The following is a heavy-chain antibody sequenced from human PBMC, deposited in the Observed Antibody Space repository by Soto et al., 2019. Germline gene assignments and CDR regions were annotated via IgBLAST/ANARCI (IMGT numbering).Heavy chain of an antibody. Sequence: QGQLVQSGAEVKKPGASVKVSCKASGYTFTRYGISWVRQAPGQGLEWMGWISGYNGDTNYAQKLQGRVTMTIDTSKSTAYMELRSLTSDDTAVYYCAKNGQLPYYYSGMDVWGQGTTVTVSS. CDR2: ISGYNGDT. D-gene: IGHD1-1*01. J-gene: IGHJ6*02. CDR3: AKNGQLPYYYSGMDV. CDR1: GYTFTRYG. V-gene: IGHV1-18*01.